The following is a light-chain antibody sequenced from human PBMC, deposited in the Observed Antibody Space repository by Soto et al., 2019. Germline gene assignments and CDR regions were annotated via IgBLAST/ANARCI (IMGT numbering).Light chain of an antibody. CDR1: SSDVGHYNH. V-gene: IGLV2-14*01. CDR3: TSDTGGSAPFV. CDR2: EVS. Sequence: QSALTQPASVSGSPGQSITISCTGTSSDVGHYNHVSWYQQHPGKAPKLIIYEVSNRPSAVSDRFSGSKSGNTASLTISGLQTEDEAHYYCTSDTGGSAPFVFGTGTKVTVL. J-gene: IGLJ1*01.